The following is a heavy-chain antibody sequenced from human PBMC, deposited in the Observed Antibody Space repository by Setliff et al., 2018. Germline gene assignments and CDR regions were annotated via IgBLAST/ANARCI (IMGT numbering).Heavy chain of an antibody. CDR3: ARMSGFQYMDV. CDR2: IYYSGST. D-gene: IGHD3-3*01. J-gene: IGHJ6*03. CDR1: GGSIRSYY. Sequence: PSETLSLTCTVSGGSIRSYYWNWIRQPPGKGLEWIGYIYYSGSTNYNPSLKSRVTISVDTSKNHFSLKLSSVTAADTAVYYCARMSGFQYMDVWGKGTTVTVSS. V-gene: IGHV4-59*08.